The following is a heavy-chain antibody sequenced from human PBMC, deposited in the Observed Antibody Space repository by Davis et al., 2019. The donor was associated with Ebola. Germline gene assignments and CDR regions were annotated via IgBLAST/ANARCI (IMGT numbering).Heavy chain of an antibody. CDR2: IWYDGSNK. CDR1: GFTSSSYG. D-gene: IGHD2-15*01. V-gene: IGHV3-33*01. Sequence: PGGSLRLSCAASGFTSSSYGMHWVRQAPGKGLEWVAVIWYDGSNKYYADSVKGRFTISRDNSKNALYLQMNSLRAEDTAVYYCAGVDSGGSPDYWGQGTLVTVSS. J-gene: IGHJ4*02. CDR3: AGVDSGGSPDY.